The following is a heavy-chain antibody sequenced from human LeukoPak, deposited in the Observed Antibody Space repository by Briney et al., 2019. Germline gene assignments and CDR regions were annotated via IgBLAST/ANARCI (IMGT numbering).Heavy chain of an antibody. CDR1: GGTFSSYA. D-gene: IGHD6-13*01. V-gene: IGHV1-69*01. CDR2: IIPIFGTA. CDR3: ARDLIPGYSSSWLYYFDY. Sequence: SVKVSCKASGGTFSSYAISWVRQAPGQGLEWMGGIIPIFGTANYAQRFQGRVTITADESTSTAYMELSSLRSEDTAVYYCARDLIPGYSSSWLYYFDYWGQGTLVTVSS. J-gene: IGHJ4*02.